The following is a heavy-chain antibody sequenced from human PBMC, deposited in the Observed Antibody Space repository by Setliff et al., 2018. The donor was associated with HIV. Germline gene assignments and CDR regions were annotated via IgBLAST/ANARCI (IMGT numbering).Heavy chain of an antibody. Sequence: GASVKVSCKAPGYTFTGYFIHWVRQAPGQGLEWVGRINPNSGDTNFAQKFQGRITMTRDTSISTAYLELNRLRSDDTAVYYCAREYDVLTGYYISAFDIWGQGTMVTVSS. CDR1: GYTFTGYF. J-gene: IGHJ3*02. D-gene: IGHD3-9*01. CDR2: INPNSGDT. CDR3: AREYDVLTGYYISAFDI. V-gene: IGHV1-2*06.